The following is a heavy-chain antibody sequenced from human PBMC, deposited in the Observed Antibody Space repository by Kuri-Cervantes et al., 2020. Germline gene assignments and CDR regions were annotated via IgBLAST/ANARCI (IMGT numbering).Heavy chain of an antibody. V-gene: IGHV1-24*01. J-gene: IGHJ2*01. D-gene: IGHD2-2*02. CDR1: GGTFSSYT. Sequence: ASVKVSCKASGGTFSSYTISWVRQAPGQGLEWMGGFDPEDGETIYAQKFQGRVTMTEDTSTDTAYMELSSLRSEDTAVYYCAAYPLNTPLHWYFDLWGRGTLVTVSS. CDR3: AAYPLNTPLHWYFDL. CDR2: FDPEDGET.